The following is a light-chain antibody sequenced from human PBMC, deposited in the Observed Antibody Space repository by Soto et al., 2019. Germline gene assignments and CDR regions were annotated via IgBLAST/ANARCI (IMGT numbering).Light chain of an antibody. J-gene: IGKJ1*01. Sequence: DIQMTQSPSSLSASVGARVTITCRASQSISSYLNWYQQKPGKAPKLLIYAASSLQSGVPSRFSGSVSGTDFTLTISSLQPEDFATYYCQQSYSTPRTFGQGTKVEIK. V-gene: IGKV1-39*01. CDR1: QSISSY. CDR2: AAS. CDR3: QQSYSTPRT.